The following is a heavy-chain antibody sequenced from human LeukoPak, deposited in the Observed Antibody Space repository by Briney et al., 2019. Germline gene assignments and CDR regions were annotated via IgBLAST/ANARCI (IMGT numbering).Heavy chain of an antibody. J-gene: IGHJ5*02. CDR3: ARASSSWYYSTLNWFDP. CDR1: GYTFTSYD. Sequence: GASVRVSCKASGYTFTSYDINWVRQATGQGLEWMGWMNPNSGNTGYAQKFQGRVTMTRNTSISTAYMELSSLRSEDTAVYYCARASSSWYYSTLNWFDPWGQGTLVTVSS. V-gene: IGHV1-8*01. D-gene: IGHD6-13*01. CDR2: MNPNSGNT.